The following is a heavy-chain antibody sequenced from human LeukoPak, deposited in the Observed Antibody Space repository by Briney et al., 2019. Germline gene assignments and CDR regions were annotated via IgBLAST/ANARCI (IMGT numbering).Heavy chain of an antibody. V-gene: IGHV3-53*01. CDR1: WLTVSITY. D-gene: IGHD3-10*01. Sequence: PGGSLRLSCAPSWLTVSITYMIWVRQAPGKGLEWVAVTYSVGSTYYADSVKGRFTISKDYSKNTLYLPMNTLVAEYTAVYYCARWGDATGYLDYWGQGTLVTVSS. J-gene: IGHJ4*02. CDR2: TYSVGST. CDR3: ARWGDATGYLDY.